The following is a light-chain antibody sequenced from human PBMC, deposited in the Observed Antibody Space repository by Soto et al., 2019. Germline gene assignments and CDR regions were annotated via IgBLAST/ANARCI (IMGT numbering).Light chain of an antibody. CDR3: QQYNSWPPNT. Sequence: EIVMTQSPATLSVSPGERVTLSCRASQSVNSNLAWYQKKPGQAPRLRIYGTSTRATGIPGRFSGSGSGTEFTLTISSLQSEDFAVYYCQQYNSWPPNTFGQGTKLEIK. CDR2: GTS. CDR1: QSVNSN. V-gene: IGKV3-15*01. J-gene: IGKJ2*01.